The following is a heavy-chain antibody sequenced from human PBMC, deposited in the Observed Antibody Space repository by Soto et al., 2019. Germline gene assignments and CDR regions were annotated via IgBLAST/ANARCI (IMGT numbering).Heavy chain of an antibody. Sequence: QLQLQESGPGLVKPSETLSLTCTVSGGSISSSSYYWGWIRQPPGKGLEWIGSISYSGSTYYNPSLKSRVTISVDTSKNQFSLKLSSVTAADTAVYYCARTGSEYSGYDLRDYWGQGTLVTVSS. D-gene: IGHD5-12*01. CDR1: GGSISSSSYY. V-gene: IGHV4-39*01. CDR2: ISYSGST. J-gene: IGHJ4*02. CDR3: ARTGSEYSGYDLRDY.